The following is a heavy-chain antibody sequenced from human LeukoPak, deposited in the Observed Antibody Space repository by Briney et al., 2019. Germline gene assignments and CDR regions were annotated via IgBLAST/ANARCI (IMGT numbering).Heavy chain of an antibody. D-gene: IGHD3-3*01. J-gene: IGHJ4*02. CDR3: ARDITIFGVVIRYFDY. V-gene: IGHV3-33*01. Sequence: GGSLRLSCAASGFPFSSYGMHWVRQAPGKGLEWVAVIWYDGSNKYYADSVKGRFTISRDNSKNTLYLQMNSLRAEDTAVYYCARDITIFGVVIRYFDYWGQGTLVTVSS. CDR1: GFPFSSYG. CDR2: IWYDGSNK.